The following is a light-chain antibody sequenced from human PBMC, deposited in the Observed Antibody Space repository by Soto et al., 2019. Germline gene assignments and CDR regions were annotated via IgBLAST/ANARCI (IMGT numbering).Light chain of an antibody. CDR2: AAS. Sequence: DIQMTQSPSSLSASVRDRVTITCRASQSSSTSLNWYQQKPGKAPKVLIYAASSLQGGVPSMFSGGGSGTDFTLTISSLQPEDSATYTCQQTYSTPRTFGQGTKVEIK. J-gene: IGKJ1*01. V-gene: IGKV1-39*01. CDR3: QQTYSTPRT. CDR1: QSSSTS.